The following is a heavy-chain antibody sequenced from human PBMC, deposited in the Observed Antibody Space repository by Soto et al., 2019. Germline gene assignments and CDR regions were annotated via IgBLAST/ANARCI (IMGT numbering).Heavy chain of an antibody. Sequence: SETLSLTCTVSGGSISSYYWSWIRQPPGKGLEWIGYIYYSGSTNYNPSLKSRVTISVDTSKNQFSLKLSSVTAADTAVYYCARDPTVISSYYYYGMDVWGQGTTVTVS. CDR2: IYYSGST. J-gene: IGHJ6*02. V-gene: IGHV4-59*01. CDR1: GGSISSYY. CDR3: ARDPTVISSYYYYGMDV. D-gene: IGHD3-22*01.